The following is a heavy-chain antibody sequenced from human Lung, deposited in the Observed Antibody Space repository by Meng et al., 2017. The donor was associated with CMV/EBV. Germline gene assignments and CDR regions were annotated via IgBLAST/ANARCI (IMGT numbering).Heavy chain of an antibody. CDR3: AREMLVVPAATLSY. V-gene: IGHV3-30*04. J-gene: IGHJ4*02. CDR1: GFTFSSYA. CDR2: ISYDGSNK. Sequence: GESLKISCAASGFTFSSYAMHWVRQAPGKGLEWVAVISYDGSNKYYADSVKGRFTISRDNSKNTLYLQMNSLRAEDTAVYYCAREMLVVPAATLSYWGQGNXVNGAS. D-gene: IGHD2-2*01.